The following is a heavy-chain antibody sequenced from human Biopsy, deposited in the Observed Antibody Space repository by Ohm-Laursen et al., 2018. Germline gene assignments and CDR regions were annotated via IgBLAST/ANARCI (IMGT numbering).Heavy chain of an antibody. CDR2: GSGSGDAK. D-gene: IGHD3-10*01. J-gene: IGHJ4*02. CDR3: AKNQAHNEGVTDHFDS. CDR1: GFSFRNYA. V-gene: IGHV3-23*01. Sequence: SLRLSCAASGFSFRNYAMSWVRQAPGKGLEWLSEGSGSGDAKYYADSVEGRFTISKDISKNTLYLQMNSLSVDDTAIYYCAKNQAHNEGVTDHFDSWGQGTLVTVSS.